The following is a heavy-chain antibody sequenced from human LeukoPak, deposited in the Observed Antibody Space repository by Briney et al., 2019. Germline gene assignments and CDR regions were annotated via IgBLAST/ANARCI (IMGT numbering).Heavy chain of an antibody. CDR1: GGSFSGYY. V-gene: IGHV4-34*01. Sequence: SETLSLTCAVYGGSFSGYYWSWIRQSPGKGLEWIGEINHSGSTNYNPSLKSRVTISVDTSKTQFSLKLPSLTAADTAVYYCARVGPGYSSSWYSFGFDYWGQGTLVTVSS. CDR2: INHSGST. J-gene: IGHJ4*02. CDR3: ARVGPGYSSSWYSFGFDY. D-gene: IGHD6-13*01.